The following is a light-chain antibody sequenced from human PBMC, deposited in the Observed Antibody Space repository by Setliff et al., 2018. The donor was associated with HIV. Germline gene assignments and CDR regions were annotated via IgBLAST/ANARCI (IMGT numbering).Light chain of an antibody. CDR1: TSDIGSYNY. V-gene: IGLV2-14*03. CDR2: DVT. CDR3: SSYTSRTPLYV. Sequence: QSALAQPASVSGSAGQSITISCTGTTSDIGSYNYVSWYQQHPGKAPKLMISDVTNRPSGVSNRFSGSKSGNTASLTISGLQAGDEADYYCSSYTSRTPLYVFGTGTKVTVL. J-gene: IGLJ1*01.